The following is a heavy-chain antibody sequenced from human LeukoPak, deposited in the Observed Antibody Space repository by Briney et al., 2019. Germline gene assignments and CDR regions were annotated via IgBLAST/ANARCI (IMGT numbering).Heavy chain of an antibody. J-gene: IGHJ4*02. CDR3: AKESGVYCSGGSCYLDH. Sequence: GGSLRLSCAASGFTVSWYGMHWVRQAPGKGLGWVAVMSHDGSNKYYADSLKGRFTVSRDNSKNTLYLQMNSLRAEDTAVYYCAKESGVYCSGGSCYLDHWGQGTLVTVSS. CDR2: MSHDGSNK. V-gene: IGHV3-30*18. CDR1: GFTVSWYG. D-gene: IGHD2-15*01.